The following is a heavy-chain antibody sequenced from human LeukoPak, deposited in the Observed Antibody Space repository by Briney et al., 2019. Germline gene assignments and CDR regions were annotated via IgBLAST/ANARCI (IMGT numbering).Heavy chain of an antibody. CDR1: GFTFSSYA. V-gene: IGHV3-30-3*01. CDR2: IPYDGSNK. CDR3: ARDARRYDFWSGYYHDY. J-gene: IGHJ4*02. D-gene: IGHD3-3*01. Sequence: PTGRSLRLSCAASGFTFSSYAKHWVRQAPGKGLEWVAVIPYDGSNKYYADSVKGRFTISRDNSKNTLYLQMNSLRAEDTAVYYCARDARRYDFWSGYYHDYWGQGTLVTVSS.